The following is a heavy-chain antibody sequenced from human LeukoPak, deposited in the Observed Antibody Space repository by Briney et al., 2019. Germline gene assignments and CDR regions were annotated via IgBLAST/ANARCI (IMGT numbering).Heavy chain of an antibody. CDR2: IRTNREG. CDR3: ARVFYDSSGWYPIDY. V-gene: IGHV3-21*05. J-gene: IGHJ4*02. D-gene: IGHD6-19*01. Sequence: PGGSLRLSCAASGFTFSSYSMNWVRQAPGKGLEWISNIRTNREGMRVQYAASVKGRYTISRDDGKNSLYLQMNSLRAEDTAVYYCARVFYDSSGWYPIDYWGQGTLVTVSS. CDR1: GFTFSSYS.